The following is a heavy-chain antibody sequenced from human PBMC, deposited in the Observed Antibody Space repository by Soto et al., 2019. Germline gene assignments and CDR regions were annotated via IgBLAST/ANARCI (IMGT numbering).Heavy chain of an antibody. J-gene: IGHJ4*02. CDR1: GGSISNSDYY. Sequence: SETLSLTCTVSGGSISNSDYYWAWLRQPPGECLEWIGSVYYSGSAYYNPSLKNRFTISVDTSRNQVSLKLSSVTAADTAVYYCASGALYYYDSSGYYQYYFDYWGQGTLVTVSS. D-gene: IGHD3-22*01. V-gene: IGHV4-39*01. CDR2: VYYSGSA. CDR3: ASGALYYYDSSGYYQYYFDY.